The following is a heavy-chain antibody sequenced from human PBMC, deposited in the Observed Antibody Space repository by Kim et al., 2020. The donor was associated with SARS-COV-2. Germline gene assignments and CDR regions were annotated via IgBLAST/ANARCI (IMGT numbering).Heavy chain of an antibody. CDR3: ARRTEAGGYFDF. D-gene: IGHD3-16*01. Sequence: YYNPSLKGRVTISVGTSRNQFSLKLASVTAADPAVYYCARRTEAGGYFDFWGQGSPVTVAS. J-gene: IGHJ4*02. V-gene: IGHV4-39*01.